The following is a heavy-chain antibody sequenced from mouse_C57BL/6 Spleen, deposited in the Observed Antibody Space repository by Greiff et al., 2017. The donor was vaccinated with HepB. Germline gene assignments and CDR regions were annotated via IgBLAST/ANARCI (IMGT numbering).Heavy chain of an antibody. V-gene: IGHV5-17*01. CDR1: GFTFSDYG. J-gene: IGHJ4*01. Sequence: EVMLVESGGGLVKPGGSLKLSCAASGFTFSDYGMHWVRQAPEKGLEWVAYISSGSSTIYYADTVKGRFTISRDNAKNTLFLQMTSLRSEDTAMYYCARDFGYYYAMDYWGQGTSVTVSS. CDR2: ISSGSSTI. CDR3: ARDFGYYYAMDY.